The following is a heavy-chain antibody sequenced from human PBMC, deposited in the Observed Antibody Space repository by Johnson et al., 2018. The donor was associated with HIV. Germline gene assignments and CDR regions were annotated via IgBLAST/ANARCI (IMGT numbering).Heavy chain of an antibody. Sequence: QVQLVESGGGVVLPGWSLRLSCEASGFTFSSYGMHWVRQAPGKGLEWVAFIQHDGKKELYGDSVKGRFTISRDNSKNTLYLSMTSLRSDDTTTYYCAKDWGAAAGSGAFDIWGQGTLVTVSS. D-gene: IGHD6-13*01. J-gene: IGHJ3*02. V-gene: IGHV3-30*02. CDR3: AKDWGAAAGSGAFDI. CDR1: GFTFSSYG. CDR2: IQHDGKKE.